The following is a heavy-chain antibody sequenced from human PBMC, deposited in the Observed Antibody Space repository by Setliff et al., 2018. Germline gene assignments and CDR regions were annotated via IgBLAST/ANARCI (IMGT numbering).Heavy chain of an antibody. Sequence: SETLSLTCTVSGGSISSGSYYWSWIRQPAGKGLEWIGRIYTSGSTYYNPSLKSRVTISVDTSKNQFSLRLSSVTAADTAVYYCARVLSSGWEGDYWGQGTLVTVSS. CDR3: ARVLSSGWEGDY. CDR1: GGSISSGSYY. CDR2: IYTSGST. V-gene: IGHV4-61*02. J-gene: IGHJ4*02. D-gene: IGHD6-19*01.